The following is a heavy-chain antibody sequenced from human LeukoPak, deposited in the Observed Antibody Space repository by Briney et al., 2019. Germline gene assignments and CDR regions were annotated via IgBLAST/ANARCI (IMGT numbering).Heavy chain of an antibody. V-gene: IGHV1-69*02. CDR2: IIPILGIA. Sequence: SVKVSCKASGGTFSSYTISWVRQAPGQGLEWMGRIIPILGIANYAQKFQGRVTITADKSMSTAYMELSSLRSEDTAVYYCASYSSSWPRPFDYWGQGTLVTVSS. CDR3: ASYSSSWPRPFDY. J-gene: IGHJ4*02. D-gene: IGHD6-13*01. CDR1: GGTFSSYT.